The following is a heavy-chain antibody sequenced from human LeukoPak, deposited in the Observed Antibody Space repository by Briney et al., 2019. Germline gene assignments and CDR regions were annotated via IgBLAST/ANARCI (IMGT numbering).Heavy chain of an antibody. CDR2: ISTSGGST. D-gene: IGHD3-22*01. Sequence: GGSLRLSCAASGFTFSNYAMSWVRQAPGKGLEWVSGISTSGGSTYYADSVKGRFTISRDNSKNTLYLQMNSLRAEDTAVYYCARGVPDYYDSSGYYDYWGQGTLVTVSS. CDR3: ARGVPDYYDSSGYYDY. V-gene: IGHV3-23*01. CDR1: GFTFSNYA. J-gene: IGHJ4*02.